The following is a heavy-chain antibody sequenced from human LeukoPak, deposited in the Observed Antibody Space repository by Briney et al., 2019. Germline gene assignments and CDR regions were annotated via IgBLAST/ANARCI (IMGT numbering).Heavy chain of an antibody. CDR3: ARHLLQWLESYFDY. CDR1: GGSISSYY. J-gene: IGHJ4*02. Sequence: SETLSLTCTVSGGSISSYYWSWIRQPAGKGLEWIGRIYTSGSTNYNPSPKRGVTMSVDTSKNQFSLKLSAVTAADTAVYYCARHLLQWLESYFDYWGQGTLVTVSS. D-gene: IGHD6-19*01. V-gene: IGHV4-4*07. CDR2: IYTSGST.